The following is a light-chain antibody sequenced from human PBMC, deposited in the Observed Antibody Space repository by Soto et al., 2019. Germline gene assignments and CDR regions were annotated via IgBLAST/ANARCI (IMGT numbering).Light chain of an antibody. J-gene: IGKJ2*01. CDR3: QQYGSSYT. V-gene: IGKV3-20*01. Sequence: EIVLTQSPGTLSVSPGERATLSCRASQSVSSSYLAWYQQKPGQAPRLLMYGAASRATGIPDRFSGSGSGTDFTLTLSSLEPEDCSVYYCQQYGSSYTFGQGTKLEIK. CDR1: QSVSSSY. CDR2: GAA.